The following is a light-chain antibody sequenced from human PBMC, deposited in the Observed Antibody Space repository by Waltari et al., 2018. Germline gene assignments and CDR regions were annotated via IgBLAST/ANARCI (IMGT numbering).Light chain of an antibody. CDR1: QSLLQTNGYNY. Sequence: DIVLTQSPLSLPVTPGQPAPLSCRSSQSLLQTNGYNYLDWYLQKPGQSPQLLIYLGSNRASGVPDRFSGSGSGTDFTLKINRVEAEDVGVYYCMQALQTPPWTFGQGTRVEIK. CDR3: MQALQTPPWT. J-gene: IGKJ1*01. CDR2: LGS. V-gene: IGKV2-28*01.